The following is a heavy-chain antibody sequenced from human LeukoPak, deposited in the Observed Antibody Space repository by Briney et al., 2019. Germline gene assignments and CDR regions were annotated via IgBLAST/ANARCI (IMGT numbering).Heavy chain of an antibody. J-gene: IGHJ4*02. Sequence: PGGSLRLTCAASGITFSRYGMHWVRQAPGKGLEWVTFIRYDGSIKYYADSVKGRFTMSRDNSKNTLFLQMNSLRAEDTAVYYCAQELRGLDYWGQGTLVTVSS. CDR1: GITFSRYG. CDR3: AQELRGLDY. CDR2: IRYDGSIK. V-gene: IGHV3-30*02.